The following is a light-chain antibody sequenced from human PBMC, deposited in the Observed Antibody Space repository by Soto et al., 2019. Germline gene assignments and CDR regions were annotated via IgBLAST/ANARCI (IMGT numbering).Light chain of an antibody. CDR2: AAS. CDR3: QQSESTPLS. J-gene: IGKJ4*01. V-gene: IGKV1-39*01. Sequence: DIPMTQYPSSLSASVGDRVTITCRASQSISSYLNWYQQKPGKAPKLLIYAASSLQSGVPSRFSGSGSGTDFTLTISSLQPEDVATYYCQQSESTPLSFGGGTKVEIK. CDR1: QSISSY.